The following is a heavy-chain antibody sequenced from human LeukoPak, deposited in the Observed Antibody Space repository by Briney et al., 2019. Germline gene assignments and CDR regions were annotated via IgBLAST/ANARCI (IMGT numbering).Heavy chain of an antibody. CDR2: IDTNTGKP. V-gene: IGHV7-4-1*02. Sequence: ASVKVSCKASGYAFTTYCINWVRQAPGQGLEWMGWIDTNTGKPAYAQGFTGRFAFSLDTSVSTAYLQISSLKAEDTAVYYCARDQDFRSGRYRSDFDSWGQGTLVTVSS. D-gene: IGHD3-3*01. CDR3: ARDQDFRSGRYRSDFDS. CDR1: GYAFTTYC. J-gene: IGHJ4*02.